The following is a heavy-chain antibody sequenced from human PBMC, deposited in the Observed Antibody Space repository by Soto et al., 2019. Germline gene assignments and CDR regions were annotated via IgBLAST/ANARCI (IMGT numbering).Heavy chain of an antibody. J-gene: IGHJ6*01. CDR1: GFTFSGYT. Sequence: GGSLRLSCAAPGFTFSGYTMNWVRQAPGKGLEWVSLISARGGSTYYADSVKGRFTISRENSKNTLYLQMNSLRAEDTGVYYCARDSPRDKTQVDYGMAVWGQGTAVTVSS. CDR2: ISARGGST. V-gene: IGHV3-23*01. CDR3: ARDSPRDKTQVDYGMAV. D-gene: IGHD2-15*01.